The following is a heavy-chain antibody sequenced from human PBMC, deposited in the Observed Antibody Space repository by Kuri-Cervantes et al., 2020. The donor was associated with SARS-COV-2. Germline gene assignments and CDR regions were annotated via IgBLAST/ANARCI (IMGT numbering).Heavy chain of an antibody. CDR2: ISSSSSTI. CDR3: ARWEEADYYGMDV. J-gene: IGHJ6*02. V-gene: IGHV3-48*01. CDR1: GFTFSSYS. D-gene: IGHD1-26*01. Sequence: GESLKISCAASGFTFSSYSMNWVRQAPGKGLEWVSYISSSSSTIYYADSVKGRFTISRDNAKNSLYLQMNSLRAEDTAVYYCARWEEADYYGMDVWGQGTTVTVSS.